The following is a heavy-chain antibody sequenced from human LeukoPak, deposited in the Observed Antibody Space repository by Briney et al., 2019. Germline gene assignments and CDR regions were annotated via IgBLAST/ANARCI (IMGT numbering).Heavy chain of an antibody. CDR2: ISSSGSTI. Sequence: GGSLRLSCAASGFTFSSYSMNWVRQAPGKGLEWVSYISSSGSTIYYADSVKGRFTISRDNAKNSLYLQMNSLRAEDTAVYYCARPGAVGAFDYWGQGTLVTVSS. V-gene: IGHV3-48*04. CDR1: GFTFSSYS. D-gene: IGHD1-26*01. CDR3: ARPGAVGAFDY. J-gene: IGHJ4*02.